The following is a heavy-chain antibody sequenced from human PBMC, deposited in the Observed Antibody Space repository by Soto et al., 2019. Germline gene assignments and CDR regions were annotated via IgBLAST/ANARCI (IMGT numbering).Heavy chain of an antibody. V-gene: IGHV4-30-4*01. D-gene: IGHD5-12*01. CDR3: AGISAGLHNIGY. CDR1: GSVISSGDCY. J-gene: IGHJ4*02. Sequence: TGTVGGSVISSGDCYSSWIRQPTGKGLEWIGYIYDSGSTYYNPSLKSRVTISGDTSKNQFSLKLRSVTATQTPVYYCAGISAGLHNIGYCDKLNRVTASS. CDR2: IYDSGST.